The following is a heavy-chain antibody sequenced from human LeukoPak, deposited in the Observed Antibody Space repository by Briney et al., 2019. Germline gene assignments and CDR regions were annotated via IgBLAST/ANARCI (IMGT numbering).Heavy chain of an antibody. Sequence: SVKVSCKASGGTFSSYTISWVRQAPGQGLEWMGRIIPILGIANYAQKFQGRVTITADKSTSAAYMELSSLRSEDTAVYYCARGGDYYDSSGYSSLDYWGQGTLVTVSS. CDR1: GGTFSSYT. CDR2: IIPILGIA. CDR3: ARGGDYYDSSGYSSLDY. V-gene: IGHV1-69*02. J-gene: IGHJ4*02. D-gene: IGHD3-22*01.